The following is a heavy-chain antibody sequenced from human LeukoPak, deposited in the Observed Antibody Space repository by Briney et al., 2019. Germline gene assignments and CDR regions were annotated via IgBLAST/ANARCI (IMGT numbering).Heavy chain of an antibody. Sequence: GASVKVSSKASGYTFTDYFMHWVRQAPGQGLEWMGWINPNSGGTHYAQKFQGRVTMTRDTSISTAYMELSRLRSDDTAVYYCARDPGYSSPRGDYWGQGTLVTVSS. J-gene: IGHJ4*02. D-gene: IGHD5-18*01. CDR1: GYTFTDYF. CDR2: INPNSGGT. V-gene: IGHV1-2*02. CDR3: ARDPGYSSPRGDY.